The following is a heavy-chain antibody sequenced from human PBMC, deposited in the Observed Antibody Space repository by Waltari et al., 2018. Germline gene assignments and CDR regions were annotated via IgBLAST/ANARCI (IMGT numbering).Heavy chain of an antibody. J-gene: IGHJ4*02. V-gene: IGHV4-34*12. CDR2: VIHSGGT. CDR3: ARGKLNFDV. CDR1: GGSFPGFD. Sequence: QVQQQQSGAGLVRPSEILSLTCDVFGGSFPGFDWSLIRQTPEKGLEWIGEVIHSGGTVYNPSLESRVTISIDTSKNQFSLRLTSVTAADTAVYFCARGKLNFDVWGQGAQVTVSS.